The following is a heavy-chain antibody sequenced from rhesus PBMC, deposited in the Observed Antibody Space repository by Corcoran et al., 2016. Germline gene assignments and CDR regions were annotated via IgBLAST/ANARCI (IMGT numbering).Heavy chain of an antibody. Sequence: QVQLQESGPGLVKPSETLSLTCAVSGGSISDDYYWSWIRQPPGKGLEWIGYIYGNSASTNYNPSLKNRVTISKYTSKNQFSLKLSSVTAADTAVYYCARNIVGTLYFDYWGQGVLVTVSS. CDR2: IYGNSAST. J-gene: IGHJ4*01. CDR3: ARNIVGTLYFDY. V-gene: IGHV4S7*01. CDR1: GGSISDDYY. D-gene: IGHD5-24*01.